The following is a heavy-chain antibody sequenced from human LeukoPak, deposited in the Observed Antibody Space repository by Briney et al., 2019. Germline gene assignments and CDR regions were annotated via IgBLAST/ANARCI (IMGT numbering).Heavy chain of an antibody. CDR2: IYTSGST. D-gene: IGHD6-6*01. CDR3: AKDSSSSYFFDW. J-gene: IGHJ4*02. V-gene: IGHV4-61*02. Sequence: SQTLSLTCTVSGGSISSGSYYWSWIRQPAGKGLEWIGRIYTSGSTNYNPSLKSRVTISVDTSKNQFSLKLSSVTAADTAVYYCAKDSSSSYFFDWWGQGTLVTVSS. CDR1: GGSISSGSYY.